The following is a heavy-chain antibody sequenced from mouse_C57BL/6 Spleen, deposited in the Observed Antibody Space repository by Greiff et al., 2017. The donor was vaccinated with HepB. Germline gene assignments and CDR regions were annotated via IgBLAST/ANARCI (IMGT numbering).Heavy chain of an antibody. CDR2: IDPSDSYT. Sequence: VQLQQPGAELVMPGASVKLSCKASGYTFTSYWMHWVKQRPEQGLEWIGEIDPSDSYTNYNQKFKGKSTLTVDKSSSTAYMQLSSLTSEDSAVYYCAREGTGSGDYWGQGTTLTVSS. D-gene: IGHD4-1*01. V-gene: IGHV1-69*01. CDR1: GYTFTSYW. CDR3: AREGTGSGDY. J-gene: IGHJ2*01.